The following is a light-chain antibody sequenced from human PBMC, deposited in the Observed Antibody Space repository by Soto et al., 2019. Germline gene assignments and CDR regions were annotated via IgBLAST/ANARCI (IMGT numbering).Light chain of an antibody. CDR3: QQRSNWQIT. Sequence: EIVLTQSPATLSLSPGERATLSCRASQSVSSYLAWYQQKPGQAPRLLIYDASNRATGIPARFSGSGSGTDFTLIFSILEPEDFAVYYCQQRSNWQITFGQGTRLEIK. CDR1: QSVSSY. J-gene: IGKJ5*01. CDR2: DAS. V-gene: IGKV3-11*01.